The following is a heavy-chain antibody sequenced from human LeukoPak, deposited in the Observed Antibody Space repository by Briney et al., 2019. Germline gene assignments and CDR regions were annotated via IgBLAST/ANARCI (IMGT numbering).Heavy chain of an antibody. Sequence: PGGSLRLSCAASGLSFSNFGMHWVRQAPGKGLEWVAVISYDGRNKYFADSVKGRLTISRDNSKNTVYLEMNSLRDEDTAVYYCAKDKRGSSGWYDHWGQGTLVIVSS. CDR3: AKDKRGSSGWYDH. CDR2: ISYDGRNK. D-gene: IGHD6-19*01. J-gene: IGHJ5*02. CDR1: GLSFSNFG. V-gene: IGHV3-30*18.